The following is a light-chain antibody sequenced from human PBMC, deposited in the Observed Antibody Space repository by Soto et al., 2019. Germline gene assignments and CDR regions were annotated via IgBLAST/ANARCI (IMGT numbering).Light chain of an antibody. Sequence: DLQMTQSPSSLSAAVGDRVTITFQASQDISNYLNWYQQKPGKAPKLLIYDASNLETGVPSRFSGSGYGTDFTFTISSLQPEDIATYYCQQYDNLLTFGGGTKVDIK. CDR3: QQYDNLLT. V-gene: IGKV1-33*01. CDR1: QDISNY. J-gene: IGKJ4*01. CDR2: DAS.